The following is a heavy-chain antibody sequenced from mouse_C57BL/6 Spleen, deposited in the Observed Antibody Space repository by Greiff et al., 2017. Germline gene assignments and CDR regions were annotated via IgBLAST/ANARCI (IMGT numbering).Heavy chain of an antibody. J-gene: IGHJ2*01. D-gene: IGHD4-1*01. Sequence: DVQLVESGGGLVKPGGSLKLSCAASGFTFSDYGMHWVRQAPEKGLEWVAYISSGSSTIYYADTVKGRFTISRDNAKNTLFLQMNSLRSEDTAMYYCARRAKLVHYCDYWGQGTTLTVSS. CDR1: GFTFSDYG. V-gene: IGHV5-17*01. CDR3: ARRAKLVHYCDY. CDR2: ISSGSSTI.